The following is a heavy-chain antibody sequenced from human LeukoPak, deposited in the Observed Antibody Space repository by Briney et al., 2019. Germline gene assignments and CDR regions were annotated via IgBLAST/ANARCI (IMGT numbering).Heavy chain of an antibody. CDR3: ARAGLYYDILTGYPNDAFDI. Sequence: GGSLRLSCAASGFTFSSYSMNWVRQAPGKGLEWVSSISSSSSYIYYADSVKGRFTISRDNAKNSLYLQMNRLRAEDTAVYYCARAGLYYDILTGYPNDAFDIWGQGTMVTVSS. D-gene: IGHD3-9*01. CDR2: ISSSSSYI. V-gene: IGHV3-21*01. J-gene: IGHJ3*02. CDR1: GFTFSSYS.